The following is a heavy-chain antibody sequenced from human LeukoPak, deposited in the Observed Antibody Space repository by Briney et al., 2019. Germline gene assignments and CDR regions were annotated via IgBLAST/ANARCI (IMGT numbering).Heavy chain of an antibody. CDR2: ISSNGGST. Sequence: GGSLRLSCSGSGFTFSTLPMHWVRQAPGKGLEYVSGISSNGGSTYYANSVKGRFSTSRDNSKNTLNLQMGSLRAEDMAVYYCARGDTGGFRDAFDIWGQGTMVTVSS. CDR1: GFTFSTLP. J-gene: IGHJ3*02. D-gene: IGHD7-27*01. V-gene: IGHV3-64*01. CDR3: ARGDTGGFRDAFDI.